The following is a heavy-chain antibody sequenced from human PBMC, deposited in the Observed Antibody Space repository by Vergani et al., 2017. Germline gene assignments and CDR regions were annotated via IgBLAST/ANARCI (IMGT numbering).Heavy chain of an antibody. CDR1: GGSISSSSYY. J-gene: IGHJ4*02. CDR2: IYYSGST. Sequence: QLQLQESGPGLVKPSETLSLPCTVSGGSISSSSYYWGWIRQPPGKGLEWIGSIYYSGSTYYNPSLKSRVTISVDTSKNQFSLKLSSVTAADTAVYYCAGLYCSGGSCYSGGVDYWGQGTLVTVSS. CDR3: AGLYCSGGSCYSGGVDY. V-gene: IGHV4-39*01. D-gene: IGHD2-15*01.